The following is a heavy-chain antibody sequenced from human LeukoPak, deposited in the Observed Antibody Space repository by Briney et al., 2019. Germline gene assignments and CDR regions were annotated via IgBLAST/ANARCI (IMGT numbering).Heavy chain of an antibody. D-gene: IGHD6-13*01. Sequence: ASVKVSCKASGYTFTSYGISWVRQAPGQGLERMGWISAYNGNTTYAQKLQGRVTMTTDTSTSTAYMELRSLRSDDTAVYYCARHRIAAWFDPWGQGTLVTVSS. J-gene: IGHJ5*02. V-gene: IGHV1-18*01. CDR3: ARHRIAAWFDP. CDR2: ISAYNGNT. CDR1: GYTFTSYG.